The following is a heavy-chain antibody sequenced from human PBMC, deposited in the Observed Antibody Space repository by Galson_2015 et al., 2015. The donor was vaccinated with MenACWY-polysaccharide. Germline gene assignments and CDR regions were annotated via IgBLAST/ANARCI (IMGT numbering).Heavy chain of an antibody. CDR2: TYYRSRWYK. Sequence: CAISGDSVSSNSAAWYWIRQSPSRGLEWLGRTYYRSRWYKDYAESVKGRMTVSSDTSKNQFSLQLNSVTPEDTAVYYCAGWARGLDYWGRGTLVTVSS. V-gene: IGHV6-1*01. CDR1: GDSVSSNSAA. CDR3: AGWARGLDY. D-gene: IGHD3-10*01. J-gene: IGHJ4*02.